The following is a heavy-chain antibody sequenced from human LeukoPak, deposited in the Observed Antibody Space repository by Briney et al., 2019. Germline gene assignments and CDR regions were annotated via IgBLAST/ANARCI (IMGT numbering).Heavy chain of an antibody. Sequence: PGGSLRLSCAASGFTFSSYVMSWLRQAPGKGLEWVSAISVSGGSTYYADSVKGRFTISRDNSKNTLYLQMNSLRAEDTAVYYCAKDPYDSSGYHYKPPDYWGQGTLVTVSS. V-gene: IGHV3-23*01. J-gene: IGHJ4*02. D-gene: IGHD3-22*01. CDR2: ISVSGGST. CDR1: GFTFSSYV. CDR3: AKDPYDSSGYHYKPPDY.